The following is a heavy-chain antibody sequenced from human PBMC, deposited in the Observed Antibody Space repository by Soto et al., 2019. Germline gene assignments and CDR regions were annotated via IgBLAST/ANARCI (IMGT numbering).Heavy chain of an antibody. J-gene: IGHJ4*02. D-gene: IGHD3-16*01. CDR1: VSPTIGSTCY. CDR3: ARLTFRGGDFDY. Sequence: SETLPLTCTVPVSPTIGSTCYWGWIRQTAGKGLEWLASFYYAETTAYNPSLKSRLTMSVDTSKNQFSLKLNSVTAADTAMYYCARLTFRGGDFDYWGQGTLVTVSS. CDR2: FYYAETT. V-gene: IGHV4-39*01.